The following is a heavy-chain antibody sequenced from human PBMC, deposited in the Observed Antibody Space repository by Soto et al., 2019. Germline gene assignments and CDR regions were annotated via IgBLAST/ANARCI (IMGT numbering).Heavy chain of an antibody. J-gene: IGHJ5*02. CDR2: IYYSGST. D-gene: IGHD6-13*01. CDR1: GGSISSGGYY. V-gene: IGHV4-31*03. CDR3: ARVFSDGSSFFYP. Sequence: SETLSLTCTVSGGSISSGGYYWSWIRQHPGKGLEWIGYIYYSGSTYYNPSLKSRVTISVDTSKNQFSLKLSSVTAADTAVYYCARVFSDGSSFFYPWARGTLVTVSS.